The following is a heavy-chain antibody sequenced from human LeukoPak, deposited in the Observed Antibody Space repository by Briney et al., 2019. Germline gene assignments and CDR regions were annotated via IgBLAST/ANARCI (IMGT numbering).Heavy chain of an antibody. D-gene: IGHD3-16*01. J-gene: IGHJ5*01. CDR3: ARDRAVTQVWVEFDS. CDR2: IRDSGET. Sequence: GGSLRLSCAGSGFSVSNYYMNWVRQAPGKGLEWVSLIRDSGETFYADSVKGRFTISKDNSKNTVYLQMNRLRVEDTAVYFCARDRAVTQVWVEFDSWGQGTLVTVSS. CDR1: GFSVSNYY. V-gene: IGHV3-66*03.